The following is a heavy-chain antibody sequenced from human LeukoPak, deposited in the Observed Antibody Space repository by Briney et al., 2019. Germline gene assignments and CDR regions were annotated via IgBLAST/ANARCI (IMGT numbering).Heavy chain of an antibody. CDR3: TTSGSYGLWYFDY. D-gene: IGHD1-26*01. J-gene: IGHJ4*02. V-gene: IGHV3-23*01. CDR1: GFTFSSCA. Sequence: PGGSLRLSCVVSGFTFSSCAMSWVRQAPGKGLEWVSGISGSGATIYYADSVKGRFTISRDNSKNTLYLHMNSLRADTAVYYCTTSGSYGLWYFDYWGQGTLVTVSS. CDR2: ISGSGATI.